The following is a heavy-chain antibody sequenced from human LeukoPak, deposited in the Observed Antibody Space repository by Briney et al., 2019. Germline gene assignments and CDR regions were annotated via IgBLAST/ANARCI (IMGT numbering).Heavy chain of an antibody. CDR2: ISYDGSNK. D-gene: IGHD3-10*01. CDR1: GFTFSSYA. V-gene: IGHV3-30-3*01. CDR3: AREDGSGSWGD. Sequence: GRSLRLSCAASGFTFSSYAMHWVRQAPGKGLEWVAVISYDGSNKYYADSVKGRFTISRDNSKNTLYLQMNSLRAEDTAVYYCAREDGSGSWGDWGQGTVVTVSS. J-gene: IGHJ3*01.